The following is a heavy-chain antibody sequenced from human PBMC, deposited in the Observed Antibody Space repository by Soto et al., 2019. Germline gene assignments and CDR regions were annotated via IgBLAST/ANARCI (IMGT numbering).Heavy chain of an antibody. CDR3: AKDRRAGGNSAFYFDF. D-gene: IGHD3-16*01. V-gene: IGHV3-23*01. CDR1: GFKFSNYA. Sequence: GGALRLSCAAPGFKFSNYAMSWVRQSPGKGLEWVSLISATGGGTYYADSVKGRFTISRDNSHNTLYLQVHSLTAEDTAVYYCAKDRRAGGNSAFYFDFWGQGAQVTGSS. J-gene: IGHJ4*02. CDR2: ISATGGGT.